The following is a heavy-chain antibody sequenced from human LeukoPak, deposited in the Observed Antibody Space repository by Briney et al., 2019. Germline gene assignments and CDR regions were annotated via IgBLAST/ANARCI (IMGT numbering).Heavy chain of an antibody. CDR1: GGSFSGYY. CDR2: INHSGST. D-gene: IGHD3-10*01. CDR3: ARRKTPYYYGSGSYYQPYYYYYMDV. V-gene: IGHV4-34*01. J-gene: IGHJ6*03. Sequence: SETLSLTCAVYGGSFSGYYWGWIRQPPGKGPEWIGEINHSGSTNYNPSLKSRVTISVDTSKNQFSLKLRSVTAADTAVYYCARRKTPYYYGSGSYYQPYYYYYMDVWSKGTTVTISS.